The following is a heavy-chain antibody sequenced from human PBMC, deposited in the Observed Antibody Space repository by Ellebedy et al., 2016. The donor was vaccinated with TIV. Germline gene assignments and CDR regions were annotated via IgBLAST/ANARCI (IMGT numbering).Heavy chain of an antibody. V-gene: IGHV3-23*01. J-gene: IGHJ5*02. Sequence: GESLKISXAASGFTFSSYAMSWVRQAPGKGLEWVSAISGSGGSTYYADSVKGRFTISRDNSKNTLYLQMNSLRDEDTAVYYCARVQYSGFDPWGQGTLVTVSS. D-gene: IGHD6-6*01. CDR1: GFTFSSYA. CDR2: ISGSGGST. CDR3: ARVQYSGFDP.